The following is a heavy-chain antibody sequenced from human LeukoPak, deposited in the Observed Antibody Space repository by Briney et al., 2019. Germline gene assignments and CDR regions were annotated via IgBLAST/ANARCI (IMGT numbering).Heavy chain of an antibody. D-gene: IGHD3-3*01. CDR3: ASHDFWSGYYIFPFDY. CDR1: GGSISSSRYY. Sequence: PSETLSLTCTVSGGSISSSRYYWGWLRQPPGKGLEWIGSIYYSGSTYYNPSLKSRVTISVDTSKNHFSLKLSSVTAADTAVYYCASHDFWSGYYIFPFDYWGQGTLVTVSS. J-gene: IGHJ4*02. CDR2: IYYSGST. V-gene: IGHV4-39*02.